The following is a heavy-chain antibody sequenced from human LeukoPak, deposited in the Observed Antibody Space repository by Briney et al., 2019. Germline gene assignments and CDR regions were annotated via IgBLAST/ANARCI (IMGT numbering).Heavy chain of an antibody. Sequence: GGSLRLSCAASGFTFSSYAMSWVRQAPGKGLGWVSFISPSGDRTSNADSVEGRFTISRDNTRNTLYLQMNSLRDEDTGVYYCAIMHGYYDGSGFWVQWGQGTLVTVSS. V-gene: IGHV3-23*01. D-gene: IGHD3-22*01. J-gene: IGHJ4*02. CDR1: GFTFSSYA. CDR2: ISPSGDRT. CDR3: AIMHGYYDGSGFWVQ.